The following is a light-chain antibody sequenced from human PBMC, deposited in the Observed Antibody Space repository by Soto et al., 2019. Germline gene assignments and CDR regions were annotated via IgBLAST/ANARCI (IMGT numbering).Light chain of an antibody. CDR3: SSYTSSSLYV. Sequence: QSALTQPASVSGSPGQSITISCTGSSSYVGGYTYVSWYQQHPGKAPKLMIYDVSTRPSGVSNRFSGSKSGNTASLTISGLQAEHGADYYCSSYTSSSLYVFGTGTKLTVL. J-gene: IGLJ1*01. CDR1: SSYVGGYTY. CDR2: DVS. V-gene: IGLV2-14*01.